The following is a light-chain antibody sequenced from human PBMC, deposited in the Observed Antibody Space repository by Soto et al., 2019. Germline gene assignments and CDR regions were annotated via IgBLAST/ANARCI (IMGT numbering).Light chain of an antibody. Sequence: QSALTQPASVSGSPGQSITISCTGTSSDVGNYNIVSWYQQHPGKAPKVMIYEGSKRPSGVSNRFSGSKSGNTASLTISGHQAEDEADYYRCSYAGRSTPVVFGGGNKLTVL. J-gene: IGLJ2*01. CDR1: SSDVGNYNI. CDR2: EGS. CDR3: CSYAGRSTPVV. V-gene: IGLV2-23*01.